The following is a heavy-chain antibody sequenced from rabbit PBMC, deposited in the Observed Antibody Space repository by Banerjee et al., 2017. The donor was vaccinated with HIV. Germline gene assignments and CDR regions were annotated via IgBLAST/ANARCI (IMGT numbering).Heavy chain of an antibody. CDR1: GFSFSSSYW. CDR2: IYTGDGTT. Sequence: QSLEESGGDLVKPGASLTLTCTASGFSFSSSYWIFWVRQAPGKGLELIAYIYTGDGTTWYASWAKGRFTISKTSSTTVTLQMTSLTAADTATYFCARENDDYGDWGLWGPGTLVTVS. J-gene: IGHJ4*01. CDR3: ARENDDYGDWGL. V-gene: IGHV1S40*01. D-gene: IGHD2-1*01.